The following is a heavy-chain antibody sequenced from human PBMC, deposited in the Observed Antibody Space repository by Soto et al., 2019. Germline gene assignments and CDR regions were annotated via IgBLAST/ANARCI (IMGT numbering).Heavy chain of an antibody. CDR2: INPNSGGT. D-gene: IGHD1-1*01. Sequence: ASVKVSCKASGYTFTGYYMHWVRQAPGQGLEWMGWINPNSGGTNYAQKFQGRVTMTRDTSASTAYMELSSLRSEDTAVYYCARGKGMEEKYYYYGLDIWGQGTTVTVSS. CDR3: ARGKGMEEKYYYYGLDI. J-gene: IGHJ6*02. V-gene: IGHV1-2*02. CDR1: GYTFTGYY.